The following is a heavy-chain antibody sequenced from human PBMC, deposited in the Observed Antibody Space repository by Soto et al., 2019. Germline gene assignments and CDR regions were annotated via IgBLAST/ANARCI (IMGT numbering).Heavy chain of an antibody. J-gene: IGHJ4*02. CDR1: GYTFTGYY. V-gene: IGHV1-2*02. CDR3: ARCDWNYDCDY. Sequence: GAPVKVCCKASGYTFTGYYMHWVRQAPGQGLEWMGWINPNSGGTNYAQKFQGRVTMTRDTSISTAYMELSRLRSDDTAVYYCARCDWNYDCDYSGQGTLVTVSS. D-gene: IGHD1-7*01. CDR2: INPNSGGT.